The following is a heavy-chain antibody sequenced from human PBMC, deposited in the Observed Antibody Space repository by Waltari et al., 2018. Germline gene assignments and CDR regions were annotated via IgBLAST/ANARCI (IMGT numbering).Heavy chain of an antibody. CDR2: MNPNSGNT. Sequence: QVQLVQSGADVTQPGASVKVSCKASGYTFTSYDLNEVRQATAHGLEWMGWMNPNSGNTGYAQKFQGRVTITRNTSISTAYMELSSLRSEDTAVYYCARGVEGYDFWSGYLEWFDPWGQGTLVTVSS. CDR1: GYTFTSYD. J-gene: IGHJ5*02. V-gene: IGHV1-8*03. D-gene: IGHD3-3*01. CDR3: ARGVEGYDFWSGYLEWFDP.